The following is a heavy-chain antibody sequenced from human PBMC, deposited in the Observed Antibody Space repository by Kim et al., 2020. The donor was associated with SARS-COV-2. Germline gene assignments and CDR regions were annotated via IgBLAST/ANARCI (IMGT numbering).Heavy chain of an antibody. V-gene: IGHV3-15*01. J-gene: IGHJ4*02. CDR3: TTSSRSDYGDYY. CDR2: IKSKTDGGTT. D-gene: IGHD4-17*01. CDR1: GFTFSNAW. Sequence: GSLRLSCAASGFTFSNAWMSWVRQAPGKGLEWVGRIKSKTDGGTTDYAAPVKGRFTISRDDSKNTLYLQMNSLKTEDTAVYYCTTSSRSDYGDYYWGQGTLVTVSS.